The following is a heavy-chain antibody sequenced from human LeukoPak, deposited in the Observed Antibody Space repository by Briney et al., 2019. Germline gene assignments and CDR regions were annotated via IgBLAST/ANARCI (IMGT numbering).Heavy chain of an antibody. CDR1: GSSISSGYY. CDR3: ARQSDYYDSSGYYYFDY. V-gene: IGHV4-38-2*02. D-gene: IGHD3-22*01. Sequence: PSETLSLTCSVSGSSISSGYYWGWIRQPPGKGLEWIGTIYHSGSTSYNPSLKSRVTISLDTSKNQFSLNLNSVTAADTAVYYCARQSDYYDSSGYYYFDYWGQGTLVTVSS. CDR2: IYHSGST. J-gene: IGHJ4*02.